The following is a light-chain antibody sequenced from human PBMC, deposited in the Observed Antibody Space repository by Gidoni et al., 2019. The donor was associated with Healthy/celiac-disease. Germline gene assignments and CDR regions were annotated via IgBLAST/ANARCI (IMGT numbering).Light chain of an antibody. J-gene: IGKJ4*01. CDR1: QSVSSY. Sequence: IVLTQSPATLSLSPGERATRSCRASQSVSSYLAWSQQKPGQAPRLLIYDASNRATGIPARFSGSWSGTDFTLTISSLEPEDFAVYYCQQRSNWPLTFGGGTKVEIK. CDR2: DAS. V-gene: IGKV3-11*01. CDR3: QQRSNWPLT.